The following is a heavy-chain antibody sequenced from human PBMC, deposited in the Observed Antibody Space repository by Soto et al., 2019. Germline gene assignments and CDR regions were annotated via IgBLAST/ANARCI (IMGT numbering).Heavy chain of an antibody. Sequence: PGGSLRLSCAASGFTFSSYSMNWVRQAPGKGLEWVSYISSSSSTIYYADSVKGRFTISRDNAKNSLYLQMNSLRAEDTAVYYCARYDFWSGYPNYYYYYMDVWGKGTTVTVSS. J-gene: IGHJ6*03. CDR3: ARYDFWSGYPNYYYYYMDV. V-gene: IGHV3-48*01. CDR2: ISSSSSTI. D-gene: IGHD3-3*01. CDR1: GFTFSSYS.